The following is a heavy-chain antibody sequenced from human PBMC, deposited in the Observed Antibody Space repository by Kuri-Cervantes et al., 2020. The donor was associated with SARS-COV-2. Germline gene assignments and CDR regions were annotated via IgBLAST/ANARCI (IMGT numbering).Heavy chain of an antibody. CDR1: GFTFSSYS. CDR2: ISSSSTI. V-gene: IGHV3-48*01. CDR3: SRTYDSSGSLYYYYYMDV. Sequence: GESLKISCAASGFTFSSYSMNWVRQDPGKGLEWVSYISSSSTIYYADSVKGRFTISRDNAKNSLYLQMNSLRAEDTAVYYCSRTYDSSGSLYYYYYMDVWGKGTTVTVSS. D-gene: IGHD3-22*01. J-gene: IGHJ6*03.